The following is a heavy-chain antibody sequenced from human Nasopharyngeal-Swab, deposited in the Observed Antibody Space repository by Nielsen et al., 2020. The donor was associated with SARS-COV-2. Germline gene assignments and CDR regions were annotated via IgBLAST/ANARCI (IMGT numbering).Heavy chain of an antibody. J-gene: IGHJ1*01. CDR3: TREKTTVTTIPFQH. CDR2: IIPIFGTA. CDR1: GGTFSSYA. V-gene: IGHV1-69*13. Sequence: SVKVSCKASGGTFSSYAISWVRQAPGQGLEWMGGIIPIFGTANYAQKFQGRVTITADESTSTAYMELSSLRSEDTAVYYCTREKTTVTTIPFQHWGQGTLVTVSS. D-gene: IGHD4-17*01.